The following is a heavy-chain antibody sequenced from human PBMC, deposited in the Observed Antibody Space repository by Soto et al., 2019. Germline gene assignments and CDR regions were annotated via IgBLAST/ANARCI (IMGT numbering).Heavy chain of an antibody. CDR3: ARVEDSSGYYYYFDY. V-gene: IGHV4-30-2*01. D-gene: IGHD3-22*01. CDR2: IYHSGST. Sequence: TLSLTCAVSGGSISSGGYCCGGMGQPPWNGLELIGYIYHSGSTYYNPSLKSRVTISVDRSKNQFSLKLSSVTAADTAVYYCARVEDSSGYYYYFDYWGQGTLVTVSS. J-gene: IGHJ4*02. CDR1: GGSISSGGYC.